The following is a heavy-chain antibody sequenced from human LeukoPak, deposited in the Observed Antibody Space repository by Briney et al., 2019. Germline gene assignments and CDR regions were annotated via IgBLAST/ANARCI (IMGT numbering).Heavy chain of an antibody. D-gene: IGHD6-13*01. CDR3: ARPSITSWYAFDI. Sequence: PGGSLRLSCAASRFTFSSYAMPWVRQAPGKGLEWVTIISYDGSNKYYADSVKGRFTISRDNSKNTLYLQMNSLRAEDTAVYYCARPSITSWYAFDIWGQGTMVTVSS. CDR1: RFTFSSYA. CDR2: ISYDGSNK. V-gene: IGHV3-30-3*01. J-gene: IGHJ3*02.